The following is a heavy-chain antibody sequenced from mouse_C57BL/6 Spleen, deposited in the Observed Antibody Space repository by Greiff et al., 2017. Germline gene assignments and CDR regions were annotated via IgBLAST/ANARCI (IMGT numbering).Heavy chain of an antibody. Sequence: EVQGVESGGGLVQPKGSLKLSCAASGFTFNTYAMHWVRQAPGQGLEWVARISSKSSNYATYYADSVKDRFTISRDDSQSMLYLQMNNLKTEDTAMYYCVRETAMDYWGQGTSVTVSS. V-gene: IGHV10-3*01. CDR3: VRETAMDY. CDR2: ISSKSSNYAT. J-gene: IGHJ4*01. CDR1: GFTFNTYA.